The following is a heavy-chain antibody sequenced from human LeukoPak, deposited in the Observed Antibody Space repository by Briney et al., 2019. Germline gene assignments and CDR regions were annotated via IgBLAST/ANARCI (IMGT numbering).Heavy chain of an antibody. CDR1: GGSISSYY. D-gene: IGHD3-10*01. CDR2: IYTSGST. J-gene: IGHJ4*02. CDR3: ARDSYYPPHYFDY. V-gene: IGHV4-4*07. Sequence: SETLSLTCTVSGGSISSYYWSWIRQLAGKGLEWIGRIYTSGSTNYNPSLKSRVTMSVDTSKNQFSLKLSSVTAADTAVYYCARDSYYPPHYFDYWGQGTLVTVSS.